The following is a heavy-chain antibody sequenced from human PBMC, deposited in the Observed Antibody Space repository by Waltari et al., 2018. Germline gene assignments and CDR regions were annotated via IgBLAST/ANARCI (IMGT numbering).Heavy chain of an antibody. CDR3: AGMSHGVPRVGIAAAGYYYMDV. CDR2: IIPIFGTA. D-gene: IGHD6-13*01. CDR1: GGTFSSYA. J-gene: IGHJ6*03. V-gene: IGHV1-69*05. Sequence: QVQLVQSGAEVKKPGSSVKVSCKASGGTFSSYAIRWVRQAPGQGLEWMGGIIPIFGTANYAQKFQGRVTITTDESTSTAYMELSSLRSEDTAVYYCAGMSHGVPRVGIAAAGYYYMDVWGKGTTVTVSS.